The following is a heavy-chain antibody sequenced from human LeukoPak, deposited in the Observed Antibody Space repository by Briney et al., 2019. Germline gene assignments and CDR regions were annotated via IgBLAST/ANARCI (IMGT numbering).Heavy chain of an antibody. J-gene: IGHJ4*02. CDR1: GGSISSGGYY. V-gene: IGHV4-31*03. Sequence: SETLSLTCTVSGGSISSGGYYWSWIRQHPGKGLEWIGYIYYSGSTYYNPSLKSRVTISVDTSKNQFSLKLSSVTAADTAVYYCASSSSNQTYSSSWLFDYWGQGTLVTVSS. CDR3: ASSSSNQTYSSSWLFDY. D-gene: IGHD6-13*01. CDR2: IYYSGST.